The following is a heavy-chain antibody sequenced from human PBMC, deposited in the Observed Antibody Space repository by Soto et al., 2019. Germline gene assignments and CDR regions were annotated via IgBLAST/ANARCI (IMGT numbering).Heavy chain of an antibody. CDR1: GVTFIHHA. V-gene: IGHV3-23*01. Sequence: EVQLLQSGGGLVQPGGSLRLSCEASGVTFIHHAMTWVRQAPGKGLEWVPSISESGDTTYYADSVKGRFTISRDNPKNTVFLQMNSLRDDDTAVYYCVPGSSGARGEDRWGQGTLVTVSS. J-gene: IGHJ5*02. CDR2: ISESGDTT. CDR3: VPGSSGARGEDR. D-gene: IGHD3-10*01.